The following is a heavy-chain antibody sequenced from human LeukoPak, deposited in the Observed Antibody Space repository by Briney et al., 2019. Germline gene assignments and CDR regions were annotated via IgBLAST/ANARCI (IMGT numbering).Heavy chain of an antibody. J-gene: IGHJ5*02. CDR2: INSDGSDT. Sequence: GGSLRLSCAASGFTFSHFWIHWVRQAPGKGLVWVSRINSDGSDTIYADSVKGRFTSSRDNAKNILYLQMNSLRAEDTAVYYCARDYYGSGSYISNWFDPWGQGTLVTVSS. D-gene: IGHD3-10*01. V-gene: IGHV3-74*01. CDR3: ARDYYGSGSYISNWFDP. CDR1: GFTFSHFW.